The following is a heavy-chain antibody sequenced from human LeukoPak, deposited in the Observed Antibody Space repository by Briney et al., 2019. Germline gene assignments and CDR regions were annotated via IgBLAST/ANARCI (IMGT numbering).Heavy chain of an antibody. V-gene: IGHV3-48*01. CDR2: ISSSSTTK. CDR1: GVTVSNNY. Sequence: GGSLRLSCAASGVTVSNNYMNWVRQAPGKGLEWISYISSSSTTKYYADSLKGRFTISRDNPKNSLYLQMNGLRAEDTAVYYCARDVLEWELRKLDYWGQGTLVTVSS. CDR3: ARDVLEWELRKLDY. J-gene: IGHJ4*02. D-gene: IGHD1-26*01.